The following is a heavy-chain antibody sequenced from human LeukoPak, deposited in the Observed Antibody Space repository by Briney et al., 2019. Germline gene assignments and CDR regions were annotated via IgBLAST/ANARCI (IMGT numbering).Heavy chain of an antibody. Sequence: GGSLRLSCAASGFTFSSYGMHWVRQAPGKGLEWVAVIWYDGSNKYYADSVKGRFTISRDNSKNTLYLQMNSLRAEDTAVYYCARSNSYIKGIAAAGTHHDYWGQGTLVTVSS. CDR1: GFTFSSYG. CDR2: IWYDGSNK. D-gene: IGHD6-13*01. CDR3: ARSNSYIKGIAAAGTHHDY. V-gene: IGHV3-33*08. J-gene: IGHJ4*02.